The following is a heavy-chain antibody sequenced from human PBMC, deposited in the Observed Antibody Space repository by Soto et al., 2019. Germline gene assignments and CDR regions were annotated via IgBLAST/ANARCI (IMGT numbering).Heavy chain of an antibody. V-gene: IGHV5-51*01. J-gene: IGHJ4*02. Sequence: PGESLKISCQGSGYNFANHWIGWVRQMPGRGLEWMGIIYPGDSDTKYSPSFQGQVTISADKSISSAYLLWSSLKASDSAMYYCARSETPMVTSVFDFWGQGTLVTVSS. CDR2: IYPGDSDT. D-gene: IGHD5-18*01. CDR1: GYNFANHW. CDR3: ARSETPMVTSVFDF.